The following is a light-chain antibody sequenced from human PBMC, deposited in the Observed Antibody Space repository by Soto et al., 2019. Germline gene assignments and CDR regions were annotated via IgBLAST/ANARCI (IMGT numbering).Light chain of an antibody. CDR2: WAS. J-gene: IGKJ3*01. Sequence: VRIQVPDSGAVSINGRGPINRKTSQSVLYSSNNKNYLAWYQPKPGQPPKLLIYWASTRESGVPDRFSGSGSGTDFTLPISSLQAEDVALYYCQLSSSTPLPFARVAIVAIK. V-gene: IGKV4-1*01. CDR1: QSVLYSSNNKNY. CDR3: QLSSSTPLP.